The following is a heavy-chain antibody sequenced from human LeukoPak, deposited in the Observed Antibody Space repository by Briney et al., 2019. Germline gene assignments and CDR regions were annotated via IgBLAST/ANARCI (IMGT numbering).Heavy chain of an antibody. CDR3: ARHDYGSGSYYNTGFDY. Sequence: SETLSLTCTVSGGSISSFDWSWIRQTPGKGLEWIVYIYYSGSTNYNPSLKSRVTISVDTTQNLFSLKLSSVTAADTAVYYCARHDYGSGSYYNTGFDYWGQGTLVTVSS. CDR1: GGSISSFD. J-gene: IGHJ4*02. CDR2: IYYSGST. D-gene: IGHD3-10*01. V-gene: IGHV4-59*08.